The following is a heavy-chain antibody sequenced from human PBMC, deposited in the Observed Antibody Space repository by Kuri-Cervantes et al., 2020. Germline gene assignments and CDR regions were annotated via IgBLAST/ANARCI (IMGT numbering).Heavy chain of an antibody. V-gene: IGHV3-23*01. D-gene: IGHD6-19*01. Sequence: GGSLRLSCAASGFTFYRFSMSWVRQAPGKGLERVSVISGSGSSTYYADSVKGRFTISRDNSKNTVYLQLNSLRAGDTAVYYCARHSSGSVVPYYFDYWGQGTLVTVSS. CDR2: ISGSGSST. CDR1: GFTFYRFS. CDR3: ARHSSGSVVPYYFDY. J-gene: IGHJ4*02.